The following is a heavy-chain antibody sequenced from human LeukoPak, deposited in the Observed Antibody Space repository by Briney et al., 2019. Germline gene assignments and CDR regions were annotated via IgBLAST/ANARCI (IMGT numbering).Heavy chain of an antibody. D-gene: IGHD5-24*01. CDR3: ARGMATTDAFDI. V-gene: IGHV1-2*02. CDR1: GYAFTGYY. CDR2: INPNSGGT. J-gene: IGHJ3*02. Sequence: ASVKVSCKASGYAFTGYYMHWVRQAPGQGLEWMGWINPNSGGTNYAQKFQGRVTMTRDTSISTAYMELSRLRSDDTAVYYCARGMATTDAFDIWGQGTMVTVSS.